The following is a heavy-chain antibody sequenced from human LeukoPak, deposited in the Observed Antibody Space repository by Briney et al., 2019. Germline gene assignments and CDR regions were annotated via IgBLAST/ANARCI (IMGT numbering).Heavy chain of an antibody. CDR2: IPSSGNSI. CDR3: DRDGSGWSMDA. CDR1: GLTCIVRG. J-gene: IGHJ6*02. V-gene: IGHV3-21*01. D-gene: IGHD6-19*01. Sequence: GGSPTLSCAASGLTCIVRGITCGRQAPGMGLEWVSTIPSSGNSIYYAESVKGRFTGSRDNAKSSAYLQMNRVTADDTARYYCDRDGSGWSMDAWGQGTTVTVSS.